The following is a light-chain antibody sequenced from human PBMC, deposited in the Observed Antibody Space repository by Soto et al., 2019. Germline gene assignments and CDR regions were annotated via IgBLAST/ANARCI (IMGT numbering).Light chain of an antibody. V-gene: IGKV1-39*01. J-gene: IGKJ1*01. CDR1: QSISSY. CDR2: DAS. CDR3: QQFYNYPRT. Sequence: DIQMTQSPSSLSASLGDRVTITCRASQSISSYLNWYQQKPGKAPKLLIYDASTLQTGVPSRFRGSGSGTGFTLTISYLQSEDFGTYYCQQFYNYPRTFGQGTKVDIK.